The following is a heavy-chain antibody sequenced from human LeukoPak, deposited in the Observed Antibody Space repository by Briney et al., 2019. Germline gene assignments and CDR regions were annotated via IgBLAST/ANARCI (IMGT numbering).Heavy chain of an antibody. J-gene: IGHJ4*02. D-gene: IGHD2-2*01. CDR3: ARSPRYCSSTSCFDY. Sequence: GGSLRLSCAASGFTFSSYSMNWVRQAPGKGLEWVSSISSSSSYIYYADSVKGRFTISRDNAKNSLYLQMNSLRAEDTAVYYCARSPRYCSSTSCFDYWGQGTLVTVSS. CDR2: ISSSSSYI. CDR1: GFTFSSYS. V-gene: IGHV3-21*01.